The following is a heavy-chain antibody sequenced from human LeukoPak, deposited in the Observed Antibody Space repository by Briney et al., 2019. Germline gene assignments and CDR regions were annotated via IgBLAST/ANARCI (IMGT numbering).Heavy chain of an antibody. D-gene: IGHD3-3*01. CDR3: ASLYYDFWRGSDNYGMDG. CDR1: GVTFCSYS. V-gene: IGHV3-64*01. Sequence: GGSLRLSCAASGVTFCSYSMHWGRQAPGKGLEYVSAISSNGGSTYYANSVKGRFTISRDNSKNTLYLQMGSLRAANMAVYYCASLYYDFWRGSDNYGMDGWGQGTTVTVSS. J-gene: IGHJ6*02. CDR2: ISSNGGST.